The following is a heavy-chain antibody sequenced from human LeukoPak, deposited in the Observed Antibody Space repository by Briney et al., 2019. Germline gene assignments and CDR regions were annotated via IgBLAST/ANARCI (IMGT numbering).Heavy chain of an antibody. CDR2: IYYSGST. D-gene: IGHD3-22*01. CDR1: GGSISSGDYY. CDR3: ARAYYYDSSGYYTNWFDP. J-gene: IGHJ5*02. V-gene: IGHV4-30-4*08. Sequence: SQTLSLTCTVSGGSISSGDYYWSWIRQPPGKGLEWIGYIYYSGSTYYNPSLKSRVTISVDTSKNQFSRKLSSVTAADTAVYYCARAYYYDSSGYYTNWFDPWGQGTLVTVSS.